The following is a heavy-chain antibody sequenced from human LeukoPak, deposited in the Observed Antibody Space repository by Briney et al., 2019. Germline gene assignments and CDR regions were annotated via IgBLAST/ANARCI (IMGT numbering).Heavy chain of an antibody. CDR3: ARDRVITPFFDF. Sequence: GGYLRLSCAASGFTFSNYAMNWVRQAPGKGLEWVSTITLSGGTTYYADSVMGRFTISRDDSKNTLYLQMNSLRVEDTALYYCARDRVITPFFDFWGQGTLVTVSS. J-gene: IGHJ4*02. V-gene: IGHV3-23*01. CDR1: GFTFSNYA. D-gene: IGHD3-10*01. CDR2: ITLSGGTT.